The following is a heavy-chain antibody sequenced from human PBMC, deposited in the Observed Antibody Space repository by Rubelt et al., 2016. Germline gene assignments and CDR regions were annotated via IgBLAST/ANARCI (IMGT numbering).Heavy chain of an antibody. J-gene: IGHJ4*02. D-gene: IGHD6-19*01. CDR3: ATGYSSGWYVAY. CDR1: GYTFTSYA. Sequence: QVQLVQSGAEVKKPGASVKVSCKASGYTFTSYAMHWVRQAPGQRLEWMGWINAGNGNTKYSQKFQGQYTVNMDTSASTAYMELGSLQCEDTAIYYCATGYSSGWYVAYWGQGTLVTVSS. V-gene: IGHV1-3*01. CDR2: INAGNGNT.